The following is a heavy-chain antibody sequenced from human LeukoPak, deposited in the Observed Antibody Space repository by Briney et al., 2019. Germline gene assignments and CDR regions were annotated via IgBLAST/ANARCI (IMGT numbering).Heavy chain of an antibody. CDR1: GFTFDDYA. Sequence: PGRSLRLSCAASGFTFDDYAMHWVRQAPGKGLEWVPGISWNSGSIGYADSVKGRFTISRDNAKNSLYLQMNSLRAEDTALYYCAKDMRGRFWSGYIDFDYWGQGTLVTVSS. V-gene: IGHV3-9*01. CDR2: ISWNSGSI. CDR3: AKDMRGRFWSGYIDFDY. J-gene: IGHJ4*02. D-gene: IGHD3-3*01.